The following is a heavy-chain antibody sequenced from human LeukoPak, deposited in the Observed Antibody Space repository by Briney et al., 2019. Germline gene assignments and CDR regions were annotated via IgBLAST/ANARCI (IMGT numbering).Heavy chain of an antibody. J-gene: IGHJ4*02. V-gene: IGHV3-21*01. D-gene: IGHD2-21*02. CDR2: ISSSSSYI. CDR1: GFTFSSYS. Sequence: PGGSLRLSCAASGFTFSSYSMNWVRQAPGKGLEWVSSISSSSSYIYYADSVKGRFTISRDNAKNSLYLQMNSLRAEDTAVYYCARSIVEVTPPADYWGQGTLVTVSS. CDR3: ARSIVEVTPPADY.